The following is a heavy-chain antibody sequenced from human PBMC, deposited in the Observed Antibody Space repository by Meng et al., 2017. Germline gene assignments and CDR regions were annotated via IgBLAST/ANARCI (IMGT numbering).Heavy chain of an antibody. CDR1: GGSFSGYY. J-gene: IGHJ4*02. D-gene: IGHD6-6*01. CDR2: INHSGST. Sequence: ARLQQWGAGLLKPSETLSLTCAVYGGSFSGYYWSWIRQPPGKGLEWIGEINHSGSTNYNPSLKSRVTISVDTSKNQFSLKLSSVTAADTAVYYCARRGIAARPFYYWGQGTLVTVSS. V-gene: IGHV4-34*01. CDR3: ARRGIAARPFYY.